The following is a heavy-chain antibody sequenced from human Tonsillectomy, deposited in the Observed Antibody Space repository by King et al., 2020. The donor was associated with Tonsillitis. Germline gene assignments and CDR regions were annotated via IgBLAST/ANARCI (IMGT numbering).Heavy chain of an antibody. Sequence: DVQLVESGGGLVQPGGSLRLSCAASGFTFSSYAMNWVRQAPGKGLEWVSGISGSGGSTYYADSVRGRFTISRDNSKNTLFLQMNSLRADDTAVYYCAKGPEILVYYYGMDVWGHGTTVTVSS. J-gene: IGHJ6*02. CDR3: AKGPEILVYYYGMDV. V-gene: IGHV3-23*04. CDR1: GFTFSSYA. CDR2: ISGSGGST. D-gene: IGHD3-9*01.